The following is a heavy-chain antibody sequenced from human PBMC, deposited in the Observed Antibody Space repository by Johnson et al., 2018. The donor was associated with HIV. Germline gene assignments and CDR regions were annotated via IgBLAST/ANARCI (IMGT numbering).Heavy chain of an antibody. Sequence: VQLVESGGGVVQPGRSLRLSCAASGFTFNDYYMSWIRQAPGKGLEWVSVIYSGGDTYYADSVKGRFTISRDDSKNTLYLQMNRLTAEDTAVYYCARAPGFSRAFDIWGQGTMVTVSS. CDR3: ARAPGFSRAFDI. J-gene: IGHJ3*02. V-gene: IGHV3-66*01. CDR1: GFTFNDYY. D-gene: IGHD3-10*01. CDR2: IYSGGDT.